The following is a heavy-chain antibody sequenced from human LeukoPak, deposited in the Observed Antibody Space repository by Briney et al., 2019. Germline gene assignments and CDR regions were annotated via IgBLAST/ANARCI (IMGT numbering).Heavy chain of an antibody. CDR2: MYYSGGT. CDR3: ARVRRYSGRSDVFDI. V-gene: IGHV4-59*01. D-gene: IGHD1-26*01. CDR1: GGXISNYY. J-gene: IGHJ3*02. Sequence: SETLSLTCTVSGGXISNYYWSWIRQSPGKGLAWIGYMYYSGGTNYNPSLKSRVTISVDTSKSQFSLKLTSVTAADTAVYYCARVRRYSGRSDVFDIWGQGTMVTVSS.